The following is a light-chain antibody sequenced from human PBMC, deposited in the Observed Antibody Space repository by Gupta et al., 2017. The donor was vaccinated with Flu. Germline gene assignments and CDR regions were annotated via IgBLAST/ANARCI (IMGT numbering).Light chain of an antibody. Sequence: DIQLTQCPYFLSASLGDRVALTCRASQAFSASLARYQQKAGEGPKLLVYVGSTLHTEVPSRFSGSGSGTEFTLTISSLQPEDFGIYYCQPVNQFPVTFGRGTKVDIK. CDR2: VGS. CDR3: QPVNQFPVT. CDR1: QAFSAS. V-gene: IGKV1-9*01. J-gene: IGKJ4*01.